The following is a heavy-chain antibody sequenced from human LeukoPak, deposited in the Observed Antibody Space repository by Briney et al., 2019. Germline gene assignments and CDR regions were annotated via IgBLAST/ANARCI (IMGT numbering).Heavy chain of an antibody. J-gene: IGHJ5*02. CDR2: IYYSGRT. CDR1: GGSISSSSYY. CDR3: ARRGAYGDYVGWFDP. D-gene: IGHD4-17*01. Sequence: SETLSLTCTVSGGSISSSSYYWGWIRQPPRKGLEWIGNIYYSGRTNYNPSLKSRVTISVDTSKNQFSLKLSSVTAADTAVYYCARRGAYGDYVGWFDPWGQGTLVTVFS. V-gene: IGHV4-39*07.